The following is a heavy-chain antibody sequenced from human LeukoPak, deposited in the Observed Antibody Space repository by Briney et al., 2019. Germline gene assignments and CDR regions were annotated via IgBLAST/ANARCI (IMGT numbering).Heavy chain of an antibody. V-gene: IGHV3-11*01. J-gene: IGHJ4*02. CDR2: ISSSGSTI. CDR3: ARDSLFGEYDY. CDR1: GFTFSDYY. D-gene: IGHD3-10*01. Sequence: RGSLRLSCAASGFTFSDYYMSWIRQAPGKGLEWVSYISSSGSTIYYADSVKGRFTISRDNAKNSLYLQMNSLRAEDTAVYYCARDSLFGEYDYWGQGTLVTVSS.